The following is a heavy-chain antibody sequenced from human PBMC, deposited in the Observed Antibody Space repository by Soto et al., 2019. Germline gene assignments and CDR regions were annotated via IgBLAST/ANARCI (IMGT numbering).Heavy chain of an antibody. V-gene: IGHV1-18*01. D-gene: IGHD2-21*02. CDR2: ISAYNGNT. Sequence: QVKLVQSGTEVKKPGASMKVSCKASGYSFGTSGISWVRQAPGQGLEWMGWISAYNGNTNYARQFRGRVTLTTDTSTSAAYLELRNLGSDDAATYYCARYCAGNACYSRHYYAMDVWGQGTTVSVSS. CDR3: ARYCAGNACYSRHYYAMDV. CDR1: GYSFGTSG. J-gene: IGHJ6*02.